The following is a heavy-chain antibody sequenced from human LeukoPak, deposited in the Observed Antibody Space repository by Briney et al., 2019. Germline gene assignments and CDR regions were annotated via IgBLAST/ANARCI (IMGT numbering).Heavy chain of an antibody. CDR3: ARNVSAGYFDY. V-gene: IGHV4-39*01. J-gene: IGHJ4*01. CDR2: VYYSGST. CDR1: GGSITGTTYY. Sequence: SETLSLSCSVSGGSITGTTYYWAWLRQPPGKGLEWIGSVYYSGSTSYSPSLKSRVTISVDTSKNQFSLRLSSVTAADTAVYYCARNVSAGYFDYWGHGTLVTVSS. D-gene: IGHD2-8*01.